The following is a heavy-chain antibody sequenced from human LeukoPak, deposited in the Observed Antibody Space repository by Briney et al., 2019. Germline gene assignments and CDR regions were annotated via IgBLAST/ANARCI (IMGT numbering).Heavy chain of an antibody. Sequence: SETLSLTCTVSGGSISSYYWSWVRQPAGRGLEWIGRIYTSGSTNYNPSLKSPVTMSLDTSKNHFSLKLSSVTAADTAVYYCARQDYYDSSGYYYWYFDLWGRGTLVTVSS. CDR2: IYTSGST. J-gene: IGHJ2*01. D-gene: IGHD3-22*01. CDR3: ARQDYYDSSGYYYWYFDL. V-gene: IGHV4-4*07. CDR1: GGSISSYY.